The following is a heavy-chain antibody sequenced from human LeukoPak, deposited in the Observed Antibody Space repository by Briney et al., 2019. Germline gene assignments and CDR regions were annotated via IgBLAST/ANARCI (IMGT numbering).Heavy chain of an antibody. CDR3: ARDLRAGKEYFQH. D-gene: IGHD6-19*01. Sequence: PSETQSLTCTVSGGSISSGGYYWSWIRQHPGKGLEWIGYIYYSGSTYYNPSLKSRVTISVDTSKNQFSLKLSSVTAADTAVYYCARDLRAGKEYFQHWGQGTLVTVSS. J-gene: IGHJ1*01. V-gene: IGHV4-31*03. CDR1: GGSISSGGYY. CDR2: IYYSGST.